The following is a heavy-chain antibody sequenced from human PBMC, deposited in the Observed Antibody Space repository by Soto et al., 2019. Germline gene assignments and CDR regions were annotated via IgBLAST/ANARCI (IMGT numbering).Heavy chain of an antibody. CDR3: TRLGISAAGSDY. Sequence: GGSLRLSCAASGFTFSGSAMHWVRQASGKGLEWVGRIRSKAKSYATVYAASVKGRFTISRDDSKNTAYLQMNSLKTEDTAVYYCTRLGISAAGSDYWGQGTLVTVSS. CDR2: IRSKAKSYAT. CDR1: GFTFSGSA. D-gene: IGHD6-13*01. J-gene: IGHJ4*02. V-gene: IGHV3-73*01.